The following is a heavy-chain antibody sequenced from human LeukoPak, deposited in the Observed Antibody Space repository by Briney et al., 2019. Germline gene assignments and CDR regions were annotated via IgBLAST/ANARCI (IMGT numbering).Heavy chain of an antibody. D-gene: IGHD3-22*01. Sequence: ASVKVSCKASGGTFSSYAISWVRQAPGQGLEWMGWINPNSGGTNYAQKFQGRVTMTRDTSISTAYMELSRLRSDDTAVYYCARDRGSSGLRNWGQGTLVTVSS. V-gene: IGHV1-2*02. CDR3: ARDRGSSGLRN. J-gene: IGHJ4*02. CDR1: GGTFSSYA. CDR2: INPNSGGT.